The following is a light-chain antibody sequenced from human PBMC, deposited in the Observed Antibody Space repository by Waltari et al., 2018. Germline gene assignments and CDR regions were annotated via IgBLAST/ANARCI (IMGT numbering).Light chain of an antibody. J-gene: IGKJ2*01. V-gene: IGKV3-11*01. CDR3: QQYYNTPHT. CDR2: DAS. CDR1: ESIDSH. Sequence: EIVLTQSPATLSLSPGERATLSCRASESIDSHLAWYQQKPGQAPSLLIYDASNRATGIPARFSGSGSGTDFTLTISSLQAEDVAVYYCQQYYNTPHTFGQGTKLEIK.